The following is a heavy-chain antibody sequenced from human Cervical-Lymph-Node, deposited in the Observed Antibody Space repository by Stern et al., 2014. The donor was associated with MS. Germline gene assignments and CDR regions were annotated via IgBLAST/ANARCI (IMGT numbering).Heavy chain of an antibody. CDR1: GGSISGHY. V-gene: IGHV4-59*11. J-gene: IGHJ2*01. D-gene: IGHD5-18*01. Sequence: QVQLQESGPGRVKPSEILSLTCSVSGGSISGHYWTWIRQPPGKGLEWIGQIYYSGNTNYNPSLKSRVSISVDMSKNQFYLQVTSATPADTAFYYCATGYNFTTHWYLDLWGRGTLVTVSS. CDR2: IYYSGNT. CDR3: ATGYNFTTHWYLDL.